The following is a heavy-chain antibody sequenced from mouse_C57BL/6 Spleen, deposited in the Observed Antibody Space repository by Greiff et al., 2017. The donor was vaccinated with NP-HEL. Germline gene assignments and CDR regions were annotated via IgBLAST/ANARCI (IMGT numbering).Heavy chain of an antibody. V-gene: IGHV1-82*01. CDR3: ARPTAQGAMDY. CDR2: IYPGDGDT. D-gene: IGHD3-2*02. J-gene: IGHJ4*01. CDR1: GYAFSSSW. Sequence: QVQLQQSGPELVKPGASVKISCKASGYAFSSSWMNWVKQRPGKGLEWIGRIYPGDGDTNYNGKFKGKATLTADKSSSTAYMQLSSLTSEDSAVYFCARPTAQGAMDYWGQGTSVTVSS.